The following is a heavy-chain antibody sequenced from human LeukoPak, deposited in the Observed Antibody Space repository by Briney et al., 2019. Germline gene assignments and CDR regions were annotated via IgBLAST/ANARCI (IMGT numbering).Heavy chain of an antibody. CDR3: ARATCSSTSCLYYSPYYYMDV. V-gene: IGHV4-4*07. D-gene: IGHD2-2*01. CDR2: IYTSGST. Sequence: PSETLSLTCTVSGGFISSYYWSWIRQPAGKGLEWIGRIYTSGSTNHNPSLKSRVTMSVDTSKNQFSLKLSSVTAADTAVYYCARATCSSTSCLYYSPYYYMDVWGKGTTVTVSS. CDR1: GGFISSYY. J-gene: IGHJ6*03.